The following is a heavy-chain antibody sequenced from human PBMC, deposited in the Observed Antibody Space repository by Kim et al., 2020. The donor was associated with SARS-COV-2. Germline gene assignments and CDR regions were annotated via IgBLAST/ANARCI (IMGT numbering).Heavy chain of an antibody. J-gene: IGHJ6*04. V-gene: IGHV3-23*01. CDR2: ISGSGGTT. D-gene: IGHD2-8*01. CDR1: GFTFSSYA. CDR3: AKGWGVSDV. Sequence: GGSLRLSCAASGFTFSSYAMNWVRQAPGKGLEWVSAISGSGGTTYYADSLKGRFTISRDNSKNTLYVQMHSLRAEDTAVYYCAKGWGVSDVWGKGATVTVSS.